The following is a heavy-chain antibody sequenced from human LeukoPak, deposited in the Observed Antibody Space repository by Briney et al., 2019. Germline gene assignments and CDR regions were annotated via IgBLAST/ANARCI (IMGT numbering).Heavy chain of an antibody. CDR2: ISAYNGNT. CDR3: ARANYYDSSGYYFVGNYYYGMDV. D-gene: IGHD3-22*01. V-gene: IGHV1-18*01. CDR1: GYTFTRYG. Sequence: ASVKVSCKASGYTFTRYGISWVRHAPGQGLEWMGWISAYNGNTKYAQRLQGRVTMTTDTSTSTAYMELRCLISDDTAASYCARANYYDSSGYYFVGNYYYGMDVWGQGTTVTVSS. J-gene: IGHJ6*02.